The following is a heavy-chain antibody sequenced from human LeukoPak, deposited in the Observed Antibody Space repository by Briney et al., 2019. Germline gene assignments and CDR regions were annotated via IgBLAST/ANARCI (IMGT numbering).Heavy chain of an antibody. D-gene: IGHD3-10*02. Sequence: PSETLSLTCAVSGGSISSSNWWSWVRQPPGKGLEWIGEIYHSGSTNYNPSLKSRVTISVDKSKNQFSLKLSSVTAADTAVYYCVRVMLGTPNWFDPWGQGTLVTVSS. J-gene: IGHJ5*02. CDR1: GGSISSSNW. CDR2: IYHSGST. V-gene: IGHV4-4*02. CDR3: VRVMLGTPNWFDP.